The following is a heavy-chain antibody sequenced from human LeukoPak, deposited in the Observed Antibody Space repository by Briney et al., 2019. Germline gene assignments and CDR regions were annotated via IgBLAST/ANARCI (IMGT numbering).Heavy chain of an antibody. J-gene: IGHJ4*02. D-gene: IGHD1-26*01. CDR3: AKSVVNSGTYIPFDS. CDR1: GFTFSSYS. Sequence: GGSLRLSCAASGFTFSSYSMNWVRQAPGKGLEWVSSISSSSSYIYYADSVKGRFTISRDKSKNTLYLQMNSLRAEDTAIYYCAKSVVNSGTYIPFDSWGQGTLVTVSS. CDR2: ISSSSSYI. V-gene: IGHV3-21*04.